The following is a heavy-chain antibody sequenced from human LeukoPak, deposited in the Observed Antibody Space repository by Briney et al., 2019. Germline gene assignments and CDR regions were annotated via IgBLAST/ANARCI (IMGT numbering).Heavy chain of an antibody. CDR1: GFTFSSYA. D-gene: IGHD6-19*01. CDR3: ARDLVYYDCSGWLRGGFYYGMDV. CDR2: ISYDGSNK. Sequence: GGSLRLSCAASGFTFSSYAMHWVRQAPGKGLEWVAVISYDGSNKYYADSVKGRFTISRDKFKNTLYLQMNSLRAEDTAVYYCARDLVYYDCSGWLRGGFYYGMDVWGQGTTVTVSS. J-gene: IGHJ6*01. V-gene: IGHV3-30-3*01.